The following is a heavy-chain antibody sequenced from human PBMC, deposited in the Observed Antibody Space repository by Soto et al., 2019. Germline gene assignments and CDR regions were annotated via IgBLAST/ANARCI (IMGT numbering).Heavy chain of an antibody. CDR2: IYPGDSDT. J-gene: IGHJ6*02. V-gene: IGHV5-51*03. Sequence: PGESLKISCKGSGYSFTSYWIGWVRQMPGKGLEWMGIIYPGDSDTRYSPSFQGQVTISADKSISTAYLQWSSLKASDTAMYYCARARYCSSTSCSHYYYYGMDVWGQGTTVTVSS. D-gene: IGHD2-2*01. CDR1: GYSFTSYW. CDR3: ARARYCSSTSCSHYYYYGMDV.